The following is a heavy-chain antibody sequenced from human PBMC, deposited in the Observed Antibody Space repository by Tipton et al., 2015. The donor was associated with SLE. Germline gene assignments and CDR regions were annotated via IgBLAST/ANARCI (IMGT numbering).Heavy chain of an antibody. Sequence: SLRLSCAASGFTFSSYWMHWVRQAPGKGLEWVSGINWNGGSTGYADSVKGRFTISRDNAKNSLYLQMNSLRAEDTALYYCARDEEGAYYWGQGTLVTVSS. CDR1: GFTFSSYW. CDR2: INWNGGST. J-gene: IGHJ4*02. V-gene: IGHV3-20*04. CDR3: ARDEEGAYY. D-gene: IGHD1-26*01.